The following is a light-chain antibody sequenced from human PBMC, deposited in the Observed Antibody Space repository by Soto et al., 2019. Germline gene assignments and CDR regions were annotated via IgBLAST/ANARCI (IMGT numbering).Light chain of an antibody. J-gene: IGKJ2*01. CDR3: QQSFSPPYT. Sequence: QMTQSPSSLSASVGDRVTITCRASQSLSSRLTWYQQKPVEAPKLLIYETSSLHSGVPSRFSGSGSETDFTLTINSLQPEDFATYYFQQSFSPPYTFGQGTKLEIK. V-gene: IGKV1-39*01. CDR2: ETS. CDR1: QSLSSR.